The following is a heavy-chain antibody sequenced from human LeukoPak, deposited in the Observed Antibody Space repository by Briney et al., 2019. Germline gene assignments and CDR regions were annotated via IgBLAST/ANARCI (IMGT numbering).Heavy chain of an antibody. CDR3: AREVRFLGWSTYYYYGMDV. J-gene: IGHJ6*02. CDR1: GFTFGTYW. D-gene: IGHD3-3*01. CDR2: IKEDGSQK. Sequence: GGSLRLSCAASGFTFGTYWMSWVRQAPGKGLEWVANIKEDGSQKYYVDSVKGRFTISRDNAKNSLYLQMNSLRAEDTAVYYCAREVRFLGWSTYYYYGMDVWGQGTTVTVSS. V-gene: IGHV3-7*05.